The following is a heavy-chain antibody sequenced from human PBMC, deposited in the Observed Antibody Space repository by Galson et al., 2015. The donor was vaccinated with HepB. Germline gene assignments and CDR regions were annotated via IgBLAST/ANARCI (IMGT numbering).Heavy chain of an antibody. CDR2: IYHGGST. CDR1: GSSISSNNW. CDR3: ARFREGGGWLDY. V-gene: IGHV4-4*02. D-gene: IGHD6-19*01. Sequence: ETLSLTCAVSGSSISSNNWWSWVRQSPGKGLECIGEIYHGGSTSYNPSLKSRVTISVDKSKSQFSLKLSSVTAADTAVYYCARFREGGGWLDYWGQGKLVTVSS. J-gene: IGHJ4*02.